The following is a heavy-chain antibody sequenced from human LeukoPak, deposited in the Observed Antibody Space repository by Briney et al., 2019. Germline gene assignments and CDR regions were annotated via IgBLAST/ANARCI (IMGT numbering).Heavy chain of an antibody. V-gene: IGHV5-51*01. Sequence: HGESLKISYKASGYSFTNYWIGWVRQMPGKGLEWMGIIYPGDSGTRYSPSFQGQDTISADKSTNTAYLQWHSLKSSDTAMYYCARLRQLWTLDYWGQGTLVTVSS. J-gene: IGHJ4*02. CDR2: IYPGDSGT. CDR3: ARLRQLWTLDY. D-gene: IGHD5-18*01. CDR1: GYSFTNYW.